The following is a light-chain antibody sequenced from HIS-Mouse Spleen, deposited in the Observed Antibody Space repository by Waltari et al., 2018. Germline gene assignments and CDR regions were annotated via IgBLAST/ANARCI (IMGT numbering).Light chain of an antibody. Sequence: IQLTHSPSSLSASVADRATITCRASQGISNYLAWYQQKPGKVPKLLIYAASTLHSGVPSRFSGSGSGTDFTLTISSLQPEDVATYYCQKYNSAPQTCGGGTKVEIK. V-gene: IGKV1-27*01. CDR1: QGISNY. CDR3: QKYNSAPQT. CDR2: AAS. J-gene: IGKJ4*01.